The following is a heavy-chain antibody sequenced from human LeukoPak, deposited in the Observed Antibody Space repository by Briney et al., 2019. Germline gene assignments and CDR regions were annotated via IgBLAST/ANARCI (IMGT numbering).Heavy chain of an antibody. CDR2: IYYTGRT. CDR3: ARSLMVTPGVSIDP. J-gene: IGHJ5*02. D-gene: IGHD2-21*02. V-gene: IGHV4-59*01. CDR1: GGPISVDY. Sequence: KPSETLSLTCIVSGGPISVDYWNWIRQAPGKGLEWIGYIYYTGRTKYNPSLASRLTISIDTSKSQFSLRLTSVTAADTAVYYCARSLMVTPGVSIDPWGQGTLVTVSS.